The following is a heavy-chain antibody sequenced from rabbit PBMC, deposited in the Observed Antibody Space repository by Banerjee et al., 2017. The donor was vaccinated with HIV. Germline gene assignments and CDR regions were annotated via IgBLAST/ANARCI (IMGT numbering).Heavy chain of an antibody. J-gene: IGHJ3*01. Sequence: QEQLEESGGDLVKPEGSLTLTCTASGFSFSSQYMCWVRQAPGKGLEWIACIYTGSSGSTYYASWAKGRFTISKTSSTTVTLQMTSLTAADTATYFCARDLAGVIGWNFGLWGQGTLVTVS. D-gene: IGHD4-1*01. V-gene: IGHV1S45*01. CDR3: ARDLAGVIGWNFGL. CDR1: GFSFSSQY. CDR2: IYTGSSGST.